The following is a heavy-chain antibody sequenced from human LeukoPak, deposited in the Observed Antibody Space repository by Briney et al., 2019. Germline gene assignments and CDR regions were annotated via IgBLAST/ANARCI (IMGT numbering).Heavy chain of an antibody. J-gene: IGHJ4*02. CDR1: GGSFSGYY. Sequence: SQTLSLTCVVNGGSFSGYYWSWIRQPPGKGLEWIGEINHSGSTFYNPSLKSRVTISVDTSKNQFSLKLSSVTAADTAVYYCARGGIAARLRDWGQGTLVTVSS. CDR3: ARGGIAARLRD. CDR2: INHSGST. V-gene: IGHV4-34*01. D-gene: IGHD6-6*01.